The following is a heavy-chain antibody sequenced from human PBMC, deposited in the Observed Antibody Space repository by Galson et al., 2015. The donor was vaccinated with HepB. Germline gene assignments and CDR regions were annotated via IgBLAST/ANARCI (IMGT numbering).Heavy chain of an antibody. CDR3: AIQPGYCSGGSCYFNWFDP. Sequence: SVKVSCKASGYTFTSYGISWVRQAPGQGLEWMGWISAYNGNTNYAQKLQGRVTMTTDTSTSTAYMELRSLRSDDTAVYYCAIQPGYCSGGSCYFNWFDPWGQGTLVTVSS. J-gene: IGHJ5*02. V-gene: IGHV1-18*01. CDR1: GYTFTSYG. D-gene: IGHD2-15*01. CDR2: ISAYNGNT.